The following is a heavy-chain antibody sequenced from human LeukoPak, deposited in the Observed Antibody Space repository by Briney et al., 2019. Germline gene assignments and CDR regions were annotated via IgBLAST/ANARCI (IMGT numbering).Heavy chain of an antibody. CDR3: AELGITMIGGV. CDR2: ISSSGSTI. CDR1: GFTFSSYE. Sequence: GGSLRLSCAASGFTFSSYEMNWVRQAPGKGLEWVSYISSSGSTIYYADSVKGRFTISRDSAKNSLYLQMNSLRGEDTAVYYCAELGITMIGGVWGKGTTVTISS. V-gene: IGHV3-48*03. J-gene: IGHJ6*04. D-gene: IGHD3-10*02.